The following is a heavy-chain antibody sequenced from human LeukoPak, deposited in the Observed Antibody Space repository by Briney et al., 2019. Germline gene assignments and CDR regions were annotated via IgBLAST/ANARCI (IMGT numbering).Heavy chain of an antibody. J-gene: IGHJ4*02. V-gene: IGHV1-18*01. CDR3: ARDGVGAAAGTPFDY. D-gene: IGHD6-13*01. CDR1: GYTFTSYG. CDR2: ISAYNGNT. Sequence: ASVKVSRKASGYTFTSYGISWVRQAPGQGLEWMGWISAYNGNTNYAQKLQGRVTMTTDTSTSTAYMELRSLRSDDTAVYYCARDGVGAAAGTPFDYWGQGTLVTVSS.